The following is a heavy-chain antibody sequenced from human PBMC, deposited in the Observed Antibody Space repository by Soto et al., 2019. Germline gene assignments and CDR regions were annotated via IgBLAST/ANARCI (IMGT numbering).Heavy chain of an antibody. CDR3: ERDANGYGMDV. CDR2: INPAGAAA. Sequence: QVQLVQSGAEVKEPGASVKISCKASGYTFTSYYMYWVRQAPGQGLEWMGIINPAGAAANYAQNLQGRVTMTGDTSTSTVYMELRGLRSDDTATYYCERDANGYGMDVWGQGTTVTVSS. V-gene: IGHV1-46*04. CDR1: GYTFTSYY. J-gene: IGHJ6*02.